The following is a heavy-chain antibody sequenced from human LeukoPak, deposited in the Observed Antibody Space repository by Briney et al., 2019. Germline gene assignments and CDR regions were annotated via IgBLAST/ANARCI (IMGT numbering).Heavy chain of an antibody. Sequence: GSLRLSCAASGFTFSDYYMSWIRQAPGKGLEWISYISSSGGTIYYADSVKGRFTISRDNAKNSLYLQMSSPRAEDAAVYYCAGSGSSSASNWFDPWGQGTLVTVSS. CDR1: GFTFSDYY. CDR2: ISSSGGTI. D-gene: IGHD2-15*01. CDR3: AGSGSSSASNWFDP. J-gene: IGHJ5*02. V-gene: IGHV3-11*01.